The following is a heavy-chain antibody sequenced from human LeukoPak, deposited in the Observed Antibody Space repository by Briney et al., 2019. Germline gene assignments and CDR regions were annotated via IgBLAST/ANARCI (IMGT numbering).Heavy chain of an antibody. J-gene: IGHJ4*02. CDR2: TKQDESEK. CDR1: GFXFSIYW. CDR3: ARDVTGALDY. V-gene: IGHV3-7*05. Sequence: GGSLRLSCAASGFXFSIYWMGWVRQAPGKGLEWVANTKQDESEKYYVDSVKGRFTISRDNAKNSLYLQMNSLRDEDTAVYYCARDVTGALDYWGQGTLVTVSS. D-gene: IGHD2-21*02.